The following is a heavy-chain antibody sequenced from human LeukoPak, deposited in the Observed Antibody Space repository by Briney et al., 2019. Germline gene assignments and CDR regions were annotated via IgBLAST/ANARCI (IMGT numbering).Heavy chain of an antibody. J-gene: IGHJ5*02. V-gene: IGHV4-34*01. Sequence: PSETLSLTCAVYGGSFSGYYWSWIRQPPGKGLEWIGEINHSGSTNYNPSLKSRVTISVDTSKNQFSLKLSSVTAADTAVYYCARDHKRYYDFWSGYYTGWFDPWGQGTLVTVSS. D-gene: IGHD3-3*01. CDR2: INHSGST. CDR3: ARDHKRYYDFWSGYYTGWFDP. CDR1: GGSFSGYY.